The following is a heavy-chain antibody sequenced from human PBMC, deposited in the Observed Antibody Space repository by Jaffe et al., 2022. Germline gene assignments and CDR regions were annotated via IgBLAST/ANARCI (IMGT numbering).Heavy chain of an antibody. J-gene: IGHJ6*03. CDR1: GFTFSSYS. D-gene: IGHD3-10*01. V-gene: IGHV3-21*01. CDR2: ISSSSSYI. CDR3: ARGGYGSAIAHGPRRPPSRAMDV. Sequence: EVQLVESGGGLVKPGGSLRLSCAASGFTFSSYSMNWVRQAPGKGLEWVSSISSSSSYIYYADSVKGRFTISRDNAKNSLYLQMNSLRAEDTAVYYCARGGYGSAIAHGPRRPPSRAMDVWGKGTTVTVSS.